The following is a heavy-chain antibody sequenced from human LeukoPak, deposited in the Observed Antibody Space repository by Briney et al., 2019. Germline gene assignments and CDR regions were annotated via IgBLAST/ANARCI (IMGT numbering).Heavy chain of an antibody. D-gene: IGHD2-8*01. CDR3: ARDNDPFDY. CDR1: GGSISSYY. V-gene: IGHV4-59*01. J-gene: IGHJ4*02. CDR2: IYYSGST. Sequence: SETLSLTCTVSGGSISSYYWSWIRQPPGKGLEWIGYIYYSGSTNYNPSLKSRVTISVDTSKNQFSLKLSSVTAADTAAYYCARDNDPFDYWGQGTLVTVSS.